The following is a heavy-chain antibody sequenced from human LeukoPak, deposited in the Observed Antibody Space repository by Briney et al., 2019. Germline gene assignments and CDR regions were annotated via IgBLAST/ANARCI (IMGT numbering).Heavy chain of an antibody. J-gene: IGHJ4*02. CDR2: INHSGST. CDR3: ARGLVAGRNPRPFDY. D-gene: IGHD6-19*01. CDR1: GGSISSYY. V-gene: IGHV4-34*01. Sequence: SETLSLTCTVSGGSISSYYWSWIRQPPGKGLEWIGEINHSGSTNYNPSLKSRVTISVDTSKNQFSLKLSSVTAADTAVYHCARGLVAGRNPRPFDYWGQGTLVTVSS.